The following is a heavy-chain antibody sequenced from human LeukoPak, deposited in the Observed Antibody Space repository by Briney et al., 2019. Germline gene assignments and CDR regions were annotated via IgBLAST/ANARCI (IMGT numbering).Heavy chain of an antibody. V-gene: IGHV1-69*13. CDR2: IIPIFGTA. CDR3: ARVPGGTQSSI. D-gene: IGHD6-13*01. J-gene: IGHJ3*02. Sequence: GASVKVSCKASGGTFSSYAISWVRQAPGQGLEWMGGIIPIFGTANYAQRFQGRVTITADESTSTAYMELSSLRSEDTAVYYCARVPGGTQSSIWGQGTMVTVSS. CDR1: GGTFSSYA.